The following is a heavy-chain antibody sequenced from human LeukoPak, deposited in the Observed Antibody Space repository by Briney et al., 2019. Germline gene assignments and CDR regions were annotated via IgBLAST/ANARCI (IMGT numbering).Heavy chain of an antibody. V-gene: IGHV1-69*06. CDR3: TYGHPYGMDV. CDR2: IIPIFGTA. J-gene: IGHJ6*04. CDR1: GGTFSSYA. Sequence: ASVNVSCKSSGGTFSSYAISWVRQAPGQGLEWMGGIIPIFGTANYAQKFQGRVTITADKSTSTAYMELSSLRSEDTAVYYCTYGHPYGMDVWGKGTTVTVSS. D-gene: IGHD4-17*01.